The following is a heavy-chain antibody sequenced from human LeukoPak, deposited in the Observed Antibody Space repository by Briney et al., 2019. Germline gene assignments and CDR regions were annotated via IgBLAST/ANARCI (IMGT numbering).Heavy chain of an antibody. CDR3: ATAPILRGEGGEHYKYGMDV. D-gene: IGHD2-2*02. CDR1: VGSINSGDW. J-gene: IGHJ6*02. V-gene: IGHV4-4*02. Sequence: KTSGTLSLTCAVSVGSINSGDWWSWVRQSPGKGLEWIGEIYHNGTPNYNPSLKSRVTISADTFKNHFSLKMTSVTAADTAVYYCATAPILRGEGGEHYKYGMDVWGQGTTVIVSS. CDR2: IYHNGTP.